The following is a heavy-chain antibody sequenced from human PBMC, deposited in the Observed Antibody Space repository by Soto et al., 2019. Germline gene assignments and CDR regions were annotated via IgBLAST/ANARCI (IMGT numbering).Heavy chain of an antibody. CDR3: ARTGCSGGSCYLGGMDV. V-gene: IGHV3-64*04. CDR2: ISGSGSST. J-gene: IGHJ6*02. D-gene: IGHD2-15*01. Sequence: PGGSLRLSCAASGFTFSDHYTDWVRQAPGKGLEWVSAISGSGSSTYYADSVKGRFTISRDNSKNTLYLQMNSLRAEDTAVYYCARTGCSGGSCYLGGMDVWGQGTTVTVSS. CDR1: GFTFSDHY.